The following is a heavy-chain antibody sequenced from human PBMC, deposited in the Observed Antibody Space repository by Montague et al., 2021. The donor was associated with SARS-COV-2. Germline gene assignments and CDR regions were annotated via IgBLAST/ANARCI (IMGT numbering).Heavy chain of an antibody. D-gene: IGHD3-3*01. CDR2: ISGTGGST. V-gene: IGHV3-23*01. Sequence: SLRLSCAASGFTFSSYAMSWVRQAPGKGLEWVSAISGTGGSTYYADSVKGRFTISRDNSKNTLYLQMNGLRAEDTAVYYCAKGREEAEWLLLITYYYGMDVWGQGTTVTVSS. CDR3: AKGREEAEWLLLITYYYGMDV. CDR1: GFTFSSYA. J-gene: IGHJ6*02.